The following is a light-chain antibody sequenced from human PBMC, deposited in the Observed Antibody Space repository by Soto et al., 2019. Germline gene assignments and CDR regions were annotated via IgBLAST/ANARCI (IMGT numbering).Light chain of an antibody. CDR2: EVI. V-gene: IGLV2-8*01. CDR1: SSDVGGYNF. Sequence: QSALSQPPSASGSPGQSVTISCTGSSSDVGGYNFVSWYQHLPGKAPKLMIYEVIQRPSGVPDRLSGSKSGTSASLAISGLQSEDEADYYCAAWDDSLNGVVFGGGTKLTVL. J-gene: IGLJ2*01. CDR3: AAWDDSLNGVV.